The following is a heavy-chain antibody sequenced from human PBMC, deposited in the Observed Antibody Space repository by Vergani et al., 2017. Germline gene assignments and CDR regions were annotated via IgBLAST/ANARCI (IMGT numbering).Heavy chain of an antibody. CDR1: GYTFTSYG. J-gene: IGHJ6*03. D-gene: IGHD3-3*01. CDR2: ISAYNGNT. V-gene: IGHV1-18*01. CDR3: ARADYDFWSGYYPYYYYYYMDV. Sequence: QVQLVQSGAEVKKPGASVKVSCKASGYTFTSYGISWVRQAPGQGLEWMGWISAYNGNTNYAQKLQGRVTMTTDTSTSTAYMELRSLRSDDTAVYYCARADYDFWSGYYPYYYYYYMDVWGKGTTVTVSS.